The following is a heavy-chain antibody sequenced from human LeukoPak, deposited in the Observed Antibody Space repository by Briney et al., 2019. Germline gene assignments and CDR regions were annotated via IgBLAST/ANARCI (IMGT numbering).Heavy chain of an antibody. J-gene: IGHJ4*02. V-gene: IGHV4-34*01. D-gene: IGHD2-2*01. Sequence: SETLSLTCAVYGGPFSGYYWSWIRQPPGKGLEWIGEINHSGSTDYNPSIKSRVTISVDTSKNQFSLKLSSVTAADTAVYYCARGTGGYQLLLYYWGQGTLVTVSS. CDR1: GGPFSGYY. CDR3: ARGTGGYQLLLYY. CDR2: INHSGST.